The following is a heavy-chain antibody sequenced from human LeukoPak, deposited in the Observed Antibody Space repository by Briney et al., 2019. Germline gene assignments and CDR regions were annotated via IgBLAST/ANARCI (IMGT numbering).Heavy chain of an antibody. CDR3: AGGAVAGSDAFDI. J-gene: IGHJ3*02. CDR1: GGSISSGGYY. Sequence: SETLSLTCTVSGGSISSGGYYWSWIRQHPGKGLEWIGYIYYSGSTYYNPSLKSRVTISVDTSKNQFSLKLSSVTAADTAVYYCAGGAVAGSDAFDIWAKGQWSPSLQ. CDR2: IYYSGST. V-gene: IGHV4-31*03. D-gene: IGHD6-19*01.